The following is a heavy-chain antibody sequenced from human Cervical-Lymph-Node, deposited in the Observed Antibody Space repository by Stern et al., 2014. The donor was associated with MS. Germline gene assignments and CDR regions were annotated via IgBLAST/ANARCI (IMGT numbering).Heavy chain of an antibody. D-gene: IGHD1-26*01. Sequence: EVQLEESGGGLVKPGGSLRISCAASGITFSTYSMNWVRQAPGKGLEWVSSISSSSSYIHYAASVKGRFTISRDNARNSLYLQMNSLRAEDTAVYYCARDREPNQSCWYFDLWGRGTLVTVSS. V-gene: IGHV3-21*01. CDR2: ISSSSSYI. J-gene: IGHJ2*01. CDR1: GITFSTYS. CDR3: ARDREPNQSCWYFDL.